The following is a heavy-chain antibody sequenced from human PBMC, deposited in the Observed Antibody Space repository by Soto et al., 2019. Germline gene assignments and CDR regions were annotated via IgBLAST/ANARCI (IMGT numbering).Heavy chain of an antibody. CDR1: GGTFSSYA. CDR3: ARDPSPPAAGPTIYYYYYGMDV. D-gene: IGHD6-13*01. J-gene: IGHJ6*02. CDR2: IIPIFGTA. Sequence: PVKVSCKASGGTFSSYAISWVRQAPGQGLEWMGGIIPIFGTANYAQKVQGRVTITADESTSTAYMELSSLRSEDTAVYYCARDPSPPAAGPTIYYYYYGMDVWGQGTTVAVSS. V-gene: IGHV1-69*13.